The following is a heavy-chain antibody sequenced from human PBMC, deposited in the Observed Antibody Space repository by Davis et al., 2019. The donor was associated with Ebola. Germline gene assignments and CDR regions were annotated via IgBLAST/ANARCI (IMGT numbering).Heavy chain of an antibody. J-gene: IGHJ4*02. CDR1: GYTFTGYY. Sequence: AASVKVSCKASGYTFTGYYMHWVRQAPGQGLEWMGRINPNSGGTNYAQKFQGRVTMTRDTSTSTVYMELSSLRSEDTAVYYCARMGAATLFDYWGQGTLVTVSS. CDR3: ARMGAATLFDY. D-gene: IGHD1-26*01. V-gene: IGHV1-2*06. CDR2: INPNSGGT.